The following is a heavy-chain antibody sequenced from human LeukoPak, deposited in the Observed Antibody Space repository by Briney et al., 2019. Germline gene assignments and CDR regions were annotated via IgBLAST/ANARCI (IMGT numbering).Heavy chain of an antibody. V-gene: IGHV4-4*07. CDR3: ARRYCSGGSCYVRSLYYYYYMDV. J-gene: IGHJ6*03. D-gene: IGHD2-15*01. CDR2: IYTSGST. Sequence: SETLSLTCTVSGGSISSYYWSWIRQPAGKGLEWIGRIYTSGSTNYNPSLKSRVTMSVDTSKYQFSLNLSSVTAADTAVYYCARRYCSGGSCYVRSLYYYYYMDVWGKGTTVTISS. CDR1: GGSISSYY.